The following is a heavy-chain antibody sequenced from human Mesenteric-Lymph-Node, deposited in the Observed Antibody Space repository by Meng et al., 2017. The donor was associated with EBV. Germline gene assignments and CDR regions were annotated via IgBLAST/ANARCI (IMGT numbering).Heavy chain of an antibody. J-gene: IGHJ4*02. V-gene: IGHV1-3*01. CDR1: GYSFTTYA. Sequence: QVQLVQSGTVVKKPGASVKVSCKAFGYSFTTYAIHWVRQAPGQRLEFVGWLNAANGNTRYSQRLQGRVTLTSDTSASTAYMELTSLISEDAAVYYCVREGSSWYGGGFYDYWGQGTLVTVSS. D-gene: IGHD6-13*01. CDR2: LNAANGNT. CDR3: VREGSSWYGGGFYDY.